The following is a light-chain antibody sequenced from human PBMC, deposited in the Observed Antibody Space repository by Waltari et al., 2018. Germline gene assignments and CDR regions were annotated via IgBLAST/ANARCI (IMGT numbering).Light chain of an antibody. J-gene: IGLJ1*01. V-gene: IGLV1-44*01. Sequence: QSVLTQPPSASGTPGQSIIISCSGSTSNIGENTVTWYQQLPGTAPKLLIDGTRERPSGVPNRLSGAKSGTSASLAISALQSEDEADYYCAAWDDSLNGPVFGTGTKVTVL. CDR2: GTR. CDR3: AAWDDSLNGPV. CDR1: TSNIGENT.